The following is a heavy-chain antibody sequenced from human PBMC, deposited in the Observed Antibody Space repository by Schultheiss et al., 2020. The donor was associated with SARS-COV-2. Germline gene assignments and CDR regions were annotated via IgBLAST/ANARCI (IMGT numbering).Heavy chain of an antibody. Sequence: GGSLRLSCAASGFTFSSYSMNWVRQAPGKGLEWVSAISGSGGSTYYADSVKGRFTISRDNSKNTLHLQMNSLRAEDTAVYYCAKAHYYDSSGYYYPFDYWGQGTLVTGSS. J-gene: IGHJ4*02. CDR3: AKAHYYDSSGYYYPFDY. V-gene: IGHV3-23*01. CDR2: ISGSGGST. D-gene: IGHD3-22*01. CDR1: GFTFSSYS.